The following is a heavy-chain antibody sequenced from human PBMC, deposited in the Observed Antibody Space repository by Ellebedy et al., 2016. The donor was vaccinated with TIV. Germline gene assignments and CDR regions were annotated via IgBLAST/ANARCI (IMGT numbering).Heavy chain of an antibody. Sequence: GESLKISCVASGFTLSHYGMQWVRQAPGKGLEWVAFMEYDESNTAYADSVKGRFTISRDNSKNTLYLQMNGLRPEDTAVYYCAAKAAQFFFQFWGQGALVAVSS. CDR2: MEYDESNT. J-gene: IGHJ4*02. D-gene: IGHD2/OR15-2a*01. CDR1: GFTLSHYG. V-gene: IGHV3-30*02. CDR3: AAKAAQFFFQF.